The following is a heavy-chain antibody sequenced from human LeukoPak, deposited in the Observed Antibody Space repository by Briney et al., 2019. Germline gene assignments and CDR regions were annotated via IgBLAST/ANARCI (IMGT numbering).Heavy chain of an antibody. J-gene: IGHJ3*02. CDR3: ARSLSEVVVNDAFDI. CDR1: GYTFTSYG. D-gene: IGHD2-15*01. V-gene: IGHV1-18*01. CDR2: ISAYNGNT. Sequence: ASVNVSCKASGYTFTSYGISWVRQAPGQGLEWMGWISAYNGNTNYAQKLQGRVTMTTDTSTSTAYMELRSLRSDDTAVYYCARSLSEVVVNDAFDIWGQGTMVTVSS.